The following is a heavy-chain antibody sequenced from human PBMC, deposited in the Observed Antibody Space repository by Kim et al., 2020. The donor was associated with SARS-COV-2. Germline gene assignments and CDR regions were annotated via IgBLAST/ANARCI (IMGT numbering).Heavy chain of an antibody. CDR2: ITRNDGRT. CDR1: GYAISTYA. V-gene: IGHV3-23*01. Sequence: GGSLRLSCVASGYAISTYAMSWVRQAPGKGLEWVSDITRNDGRTYYADSVRGRFTISRDSSKNTVYLQLNNVRTEGTAMYFCAKDHPSDGWPTFEHWGQGTRVTVSS. D-gene: IGHD6-19*01. CDR3: AKDHPSDGWPTFEH. J-gene: IGHJ4*02.